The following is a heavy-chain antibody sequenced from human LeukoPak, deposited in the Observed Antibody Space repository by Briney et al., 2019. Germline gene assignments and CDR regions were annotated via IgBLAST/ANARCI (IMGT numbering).Heavy chain of an antibody. CDR3: AKEYCSNSVCHSLDY. Sequence: PGRSLRLSCAASGFTFSSSGMHWVRQAPGKGLEWVAVISYDGSNKYYADSVKGRFTFSRDNSKNTLYLQMNSLRAEDTAVYYCAKEYCSNSVCHSLDYWGQGTLVTVPS. V-gene: IGHV3-30*18. J-gene: IGHJ4*02. CDR1: GFTFSSSG. D-gene: IGHD2-8*01. CDR2: ISYDGSNK.